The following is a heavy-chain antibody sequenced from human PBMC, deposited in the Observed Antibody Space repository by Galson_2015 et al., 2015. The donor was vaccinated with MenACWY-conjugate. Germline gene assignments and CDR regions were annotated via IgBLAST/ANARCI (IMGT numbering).Heavy chain of an antibody. Sequence: SLRLSCAASGFTFSNYVMNWVRQAPEEGLEWVSTITGSGGSTYYADSLKGRFTIPRDNSKNTLYLQMNSLRAEDTAVYYCAKAAYTSSWYQDAFDYWGQGSLVTVSS. CDR2: ITGSGGST. V-gene: IGHV3-23*01. D-gene: IGHD6-13*01. J-gene: IGHJ4*02. CDR1: GFTFSNYV. CDR3: AKAAYTSSWYQDAFDY.